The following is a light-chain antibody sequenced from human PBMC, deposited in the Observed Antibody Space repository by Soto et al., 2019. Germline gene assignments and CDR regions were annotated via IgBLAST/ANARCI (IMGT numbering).Light chain of an antibody. CDR2: AAS. J-gene: IGKJ1*01. CDR1: QDIGND. V-gene: IGKV1-17*01. Sequence: DIQMTQSPSSLSASVGDRVTITCRTSQDIGNDLDWYQQKPGKAPKSLIYAASSLQSGVPSRFSGSGSGTEFTLTISSLQSEDFATYYCLQHNSYSGTFGQGTKVEIK. CDR3: LQHNSYSGT.